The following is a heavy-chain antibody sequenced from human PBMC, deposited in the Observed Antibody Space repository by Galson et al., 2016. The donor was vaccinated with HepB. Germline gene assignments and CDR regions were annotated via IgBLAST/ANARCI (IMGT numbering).Heavy chain of an antibody. J-gene: IGHJ4*02. Sequence: SVKVSCKASGYTLGSKAFHWVRQARGRGLEWIGWIAVGSGNTRFAQGLQGRVTLTTDMSSNTVNMEVSSLTPADTATYFCAVERLGALDYWGQGTGVTVAS. D-gene: IGHD1-26*01. CDR3: AVERLGALDY. CDR1: GYTLGSKA. V-gene: IGHV1-58*01. CDR2: IAVGSGNT.